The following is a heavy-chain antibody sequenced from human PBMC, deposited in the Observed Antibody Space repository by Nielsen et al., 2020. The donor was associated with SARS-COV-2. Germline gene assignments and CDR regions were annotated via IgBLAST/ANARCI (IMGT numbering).Heavy chain of an antibody. Sequence: GGSLRLSCAASGFTFSSYDMHWVRQATGKGLEWVSAIGTAGDTYYPGSVKGRFTISRENAKNSLYLQMNSLRAEDTAVYYCAKRSGYTSGWYGDYWGQGTLVTVSS. CDR2: IGTAGDT. V-gene: IGHV3-13*04. CDR3: AKRSGYTSGWYGDY. CDR1: GFTFSSYD. J-gene: IGHJ4*02. D-gene: IGHD6-19*01.